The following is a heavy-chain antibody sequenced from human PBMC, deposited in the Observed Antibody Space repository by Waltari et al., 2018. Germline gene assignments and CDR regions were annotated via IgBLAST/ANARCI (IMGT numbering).Heavy chain of an antibody. CDR3: ARGRNYDILTGPPGSPIPYFDF. Sequence: QVQLQESGPGLVKPSQTLSLTCTVSGGSISSGGYYWSWIRQHPGKGLEWIGYIYYSGSTYYNPALKSLVILSIDTSKTQFSLRLRSVTAADTAVYYCARGRNYDILTGPPGSPIPYFDFWGQGTLVTVSS. CDR2: IYYSGST. J-gene: IGHJ4*02. CDR1: GGSISSGGYY. D-gene: IGHD3-9*01. V-gene: IGHV4-31*01.